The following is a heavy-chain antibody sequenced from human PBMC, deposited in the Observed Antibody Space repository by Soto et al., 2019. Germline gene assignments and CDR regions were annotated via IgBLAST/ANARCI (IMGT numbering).Heavy chain of an antibody. CDR2: IYYSGTT. CDR3: ARNSMTPLNYLDY. J-gene: IGHJ4*01. CDR1: GGSVSSGIYY. Sequence: SETLSLTCTVSGGSVSSGIYYWSWIRQPPGKGLECIGYIYYSGTTIYNPSLKSRVTISLDTSKNQFSLKLSSVTAADTAVYYCARNSMTPLNYLDYWGQGTLVTVSS. V-gene: IGHV4-61*01. D-gene: IGHD2-15*01.